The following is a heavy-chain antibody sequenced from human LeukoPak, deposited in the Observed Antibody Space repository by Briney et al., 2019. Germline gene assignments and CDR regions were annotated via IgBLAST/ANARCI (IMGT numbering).Heavy chain of an antibody. V-gene: IGHV4-4*07. J-gene: IGHJ6*01. CDR2: IYTSGST. Sequence: SETLSLTCSVSGVSIRHYYWSWIRQPAGKGLEWIGRIYTSGSTNYNPSLKSRVAISGDTSKTQFSLKLSSVTAADTAVYYCARVPYLYCTXXVCHMD. D-gene: IGHD2-8*01. CDR3: ARVPYLYCTXXVCHMD. CDR1: GVSIRHYY.